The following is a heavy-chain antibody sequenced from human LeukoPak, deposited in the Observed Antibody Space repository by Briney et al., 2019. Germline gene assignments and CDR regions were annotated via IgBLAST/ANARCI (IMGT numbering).Heavy chain of an antibody. CDR1: GFTFSSYA. CDR3: AETIYSSYSDPHFDY. V-gene: IGHV3-23*01. CDR2: ISGSGGST. J-gene: IGHJ4*02. D-gene: IGHD6-6*01. Sequence: GGSLRLSCAASGFTFSSYAMSWVRQAPVKGLEWVSAISGSGGSTYYADSVKGRFTISRDNSKNTLYLQMNSLRAEDTAVYYCAETIYSSYSDPHFDYWGQGTLVTVSS.